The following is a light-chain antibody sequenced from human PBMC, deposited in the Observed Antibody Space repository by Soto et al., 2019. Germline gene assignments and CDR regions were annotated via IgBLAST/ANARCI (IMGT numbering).Light chain of an antibody. CDR3: QQYGSSPLT. J-gene: IGKJ4*01. Sequence: EIVLTQSPDTLSLSPGERATLSCRASQSVSSSSLAWYQQKPGQAPRLLIYGASSRATGIPDRFSGSGSGTDCTLTISRLEPADFAVYYCQQYGSSPLTFGGGTKVEIK. CDR1: QSVSSSS. CDR2: GAS. V-gene: IGKV3-20*01.